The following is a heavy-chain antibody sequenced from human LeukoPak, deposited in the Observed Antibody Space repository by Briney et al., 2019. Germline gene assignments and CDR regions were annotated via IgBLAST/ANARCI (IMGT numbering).Heavy chain of an antibody. CDR2: ISCSSSYI. V-gene: IGHV3-21*01. J-gene: IGHJ4*02. CDR3: ARVVLGGYHRADY. D-gene: IGHD5-12*01. Sequence: GGSLRLSCAASGFTFSSYSMNWVRQAPGKGLEWVSSISCSSSYIYYADSVKGRFTISRDNAKNSLYLQMNSLRAEDTAVYYCARVVLGGYHRADYWGQGTLVTVSS. CDR1: GFTFSSYS.